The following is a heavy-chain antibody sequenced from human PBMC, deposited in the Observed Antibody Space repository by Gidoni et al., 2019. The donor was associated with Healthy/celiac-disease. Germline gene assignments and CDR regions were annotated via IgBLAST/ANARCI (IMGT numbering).Heavy chain of an antibody. V-gene: IGHV3-33*01. CDR1: GFTFSSYG. J-gene: IGHJ2*01. Sequence: QVQLVESGGGVVQPGRSLRLSCAASGFTFSSYGMHWVRQAPGKGLEWVAVIWYDGSNKYYADSVKGRFTISRDNSKNTLYLQMNSLRAEDTAVYYCARVRFEWNRSWYFDLWGRGTLVTVSS. CDR3: ARVRFEWNRSWYFDL. CDR2: IWYDGSNK. D-gene: IGHD1-1*01.